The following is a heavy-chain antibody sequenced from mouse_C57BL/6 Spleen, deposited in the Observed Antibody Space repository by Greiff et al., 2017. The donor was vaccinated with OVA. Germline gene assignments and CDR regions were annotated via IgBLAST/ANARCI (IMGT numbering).Heavy chain of an antibody. D-gene: IGHD2-4*01. Sequence: QVQLKESGPGLVQPSQSLSITCTVSGFSLTSYGVHWVRQSPGKGLEWLGVIWSGGSTDYNAAFISRLSISKDNSKSQVFFKMNSLQADDTAIYYCARKMITSSYYAMDYWGQGTSVTVSS. V-gene: IGHV2-2*01. CDR3: ARKMITSSYYAMDY. J-gene: IGHJ4*01. CDR1: GFSLTSYG. CDR2: IWSGGST.